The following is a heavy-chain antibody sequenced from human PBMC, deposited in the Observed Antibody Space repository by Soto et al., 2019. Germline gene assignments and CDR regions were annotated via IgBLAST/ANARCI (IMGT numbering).Heavy chain of an antibody. CDR1: GFTFSSYA. D-gene: IGHD3-3*01. J-gene: IGHJ5*02. V-gene: IGHV3-23*01. CDR3: AKVGFDYDLWSGPQYNWWDP. CDR2: ISGSGGST. Sequence: PGGSLRLSCAASGFTFSSYAMSWVRQAPGKGLEWVSAISGSGGSTYYADSVKGRFTISRDNSKNTLYLQMNSLRAEDTAVYYCAKVGFDYDLWSGPQYNWWDPWGQGTLVPVSS.